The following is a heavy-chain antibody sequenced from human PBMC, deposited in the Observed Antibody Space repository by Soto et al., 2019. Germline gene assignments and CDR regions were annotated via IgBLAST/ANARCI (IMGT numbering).Heavy chain of an antibody. Sequence: QVQLVESGGGVVQPGRSLRLSCAASGFTFSSYGMHWVRQAPGKGLEWVAVISYDGSNKYYADSVKGRFTISRDNSKNTLYLQMNSLRAEDTAVYYCAKAPQETNTAMDNWGQGTLVTVSS. CDR3: AKAPQETNTAMDN. J-gene: IGHJ4*02. CDR2: ISYDGSNK. D-gene: IGHD5-18*01. V-gene: IGHV3-30*18. CDR1: GFTFSSYG.